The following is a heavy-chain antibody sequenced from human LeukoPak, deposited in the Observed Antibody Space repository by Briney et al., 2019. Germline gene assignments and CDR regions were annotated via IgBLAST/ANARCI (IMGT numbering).Heavy chain of an antibody. CDR3: ARGGGVRGVIIKGFDY. CDR2: IYYSGST. Sequence: SQTLSLTCTVSGGSISSGGYYWSWIRQHPGKGLEWIGYIYYSGSTYYNPSLKSRVSISVDTSKNQFSLKLSSVTAADTAVYYCARGGGVRGVIIKGFDYWGQGTLVTVSS. J-gene: IGHJ4*02. D-gene: IGHD3-10*01. V-gene: IGHV4-31*03. CDR1: GGSISSGGYY.